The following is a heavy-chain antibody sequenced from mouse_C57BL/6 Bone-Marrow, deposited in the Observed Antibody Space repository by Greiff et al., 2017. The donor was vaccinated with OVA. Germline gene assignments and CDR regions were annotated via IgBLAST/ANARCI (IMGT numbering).Heavy chain of an antibody. CDR2: IDPNSGGT. CDR1: GYTFTSYW. V-gene: IGHV1-72*01. Sequence: VQLQQPGAELVKPGASVKLSCKASGYTFTSYWMHWVKQRPGRGLEWIGRIDPNSGGTKYNEKFKSKATMTVDNPSSTAYMQLSSLTSEDSAVYYCARPLTAQATRGAYWGQGTLVTVSA. CDR3: ARPLTAQATRGAY. D-gene: IGHD3-2*02. J-gene: IGHJ3*01.